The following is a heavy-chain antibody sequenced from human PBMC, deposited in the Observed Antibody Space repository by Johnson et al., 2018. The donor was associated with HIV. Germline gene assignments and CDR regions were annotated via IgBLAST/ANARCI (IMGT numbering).Heavy chain of an antibody. CDR2: INSDGSST. J-gene: IGHJ3*01. CDR3: AIPYYFDSGVYH. CDR1: GFTFSSYW. D-gene: IGHD3-22*01. V-gene: IGHV3-74*01. Sequence: VQLVESGGGLVQPGGSLRLSCAASGFTFSSYWMHWVRQAPGKGLVWVSRINSDGSSTNYADSVKGRFTIFRDNSKSTLYLQMGSLRAEDMGVYYCAIPYYFDSGVYHWGQGTMVTVSS.